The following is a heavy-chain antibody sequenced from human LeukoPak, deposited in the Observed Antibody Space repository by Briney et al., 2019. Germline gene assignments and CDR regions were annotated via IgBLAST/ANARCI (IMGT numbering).Heavy chain of an antibody. CDR1: GFTFGDYA. V-gene: IGHV3-23*01. CDR3: AKPAKTDYADY. D-gene: IGHD1-14*01. J-gene: IGHJ4*02. Sequence: GRSLRLSCTTSGFTFGDYAMSWVRQAPGKGLEWVSAISGSGGNTYYADSVKGRFTISRDNSKNTLYLQMNSLRAEDTALYYCAKPAKTDYADYWGQGTLVTVSS. CDR2: ISGSGGNT.